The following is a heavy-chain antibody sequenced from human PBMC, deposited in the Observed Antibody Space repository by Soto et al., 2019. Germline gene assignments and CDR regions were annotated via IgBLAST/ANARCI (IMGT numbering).Heavy chain of an antibody. CDR3: AKIMLPNRDINFDS. CDR2: MTGDDDTT. CDR1: GFTFNNYV. V-gene: IGHV3-23*01. J-gene: IGHJ4*02. Sequence: GGSLRLSCAASGFTFNNYVMNWIRQATGQGLEWMSAMTGDDDTTFYVDSAKGRFTISRDNSKNTVYLQMNSLRVEDTAIYYCAKIMLPNRDINFDSWGQGTLVTVSS. D-gene: IGHD3-16*01.